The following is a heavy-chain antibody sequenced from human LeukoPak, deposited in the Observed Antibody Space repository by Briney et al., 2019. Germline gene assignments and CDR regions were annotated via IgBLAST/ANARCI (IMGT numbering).Heavy chain of an antibody. J-gene: IGHJ6*02. Sequence: TGGSLRLSCGASGFSFNNYGMHWVRQAPGKGLEWMAIIYYDGNNKYYADSVKGRFTISRDNSKNTLYLLMHSLRVEDTAVYYCARDPGIAAAVNPFYYYYYGMDVWGQGTTVTVSS. CDR2: IYYDGNNK. D-gene: IGHD6-13*01. CDR3: ARDPGIAAAVNPFYYYYYGMDV. CDR1: GFSFNNYG. V-gene: IGHV3-33*01.